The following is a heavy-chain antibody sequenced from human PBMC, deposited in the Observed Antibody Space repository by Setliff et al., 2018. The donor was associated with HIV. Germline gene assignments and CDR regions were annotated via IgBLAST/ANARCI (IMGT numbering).Heavy chain of an antibody. CDR3: ARQERYCSGGSCYPQAFDI. Sequence: PGESLKISCKGSGYSFSNYWIAWVRQMPGKGLEWMGIIYPGYSDTTYNPSFQGQVTISADKSISTTYLRWSSLKASDSAMYYCARQERYCSGGSCYPQAFDIWGQGTMVTV. J-gene: IGHJ3*02. CDR2: IYPGYSDT. D-gene: IGHD2-15*01. CDR1: GYSFSNYW. V-gene: IGHV5-51*01.